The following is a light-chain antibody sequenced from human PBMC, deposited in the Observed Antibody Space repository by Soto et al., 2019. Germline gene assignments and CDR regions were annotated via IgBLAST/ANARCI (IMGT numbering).Light chain of an antibody. V-gene: IGKV3-20*01. J-gene: IGKJ3*01. CDR1: QYINTR. CDR2: QTS. Sequence: EIVLTQCPATPYSFPGDRVTLCRRASQYINTRLAWYQHRPGQSPRLLIYQTSLRATGTPDRFSGSGSGTDFTLTISRLEPEDFAVYYCQQDGSPPITFGPGTKVDI. CDR3: QQDGSPPIT.